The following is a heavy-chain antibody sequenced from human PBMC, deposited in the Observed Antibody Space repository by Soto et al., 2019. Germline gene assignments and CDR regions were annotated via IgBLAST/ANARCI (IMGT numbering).Heavy chain of an antibody. CDR3: ARDYSSGFDY. Sequence: SETLSLTCAVYGGSFSGNYWSWIRQPPGKGLEWIGEINPSGSARYNPSLKSRVTISADASKKQFSLKVYSVTAADTAVYYCARDYSSGFDYWGQGTLVTVSS. D-gene: IGHD6-19*01. J-gene: IGHJ4*02. CDR1: GGSFSGNY. CDR2: INPSGSA. V-gene: IGHV4-34*01.